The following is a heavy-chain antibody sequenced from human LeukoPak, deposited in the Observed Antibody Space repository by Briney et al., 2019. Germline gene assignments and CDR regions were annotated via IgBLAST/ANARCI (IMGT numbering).Heavy chain of an antibody. CDR2: INSDGSST. Sequence: SGGSLRLSCAASGFTFSSYWMHWVRQAPGKGLVWVSRINSDGSSTSYADSVKGRFTISRDNAKNTLYLQMNSLRAEDTVVYYCARGPRRIFGVVNPLPSFDYWGQGTLVTVSS. CDR1: GFTFSSYW. CDR3: ARGPRRIFGVVNPLPSFDY. J-gene: IGHJ4*02. D-gene: IGHD3-3*01. V-gene: IGHV3-74*01.